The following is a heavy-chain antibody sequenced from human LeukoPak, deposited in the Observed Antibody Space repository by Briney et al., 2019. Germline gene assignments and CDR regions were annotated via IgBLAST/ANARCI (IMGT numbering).Heavy chain of an antibody. CDR3: AKVRGGSGWEDDAFDI. J-gene: IGHJ3*02. CDR1: GFTFRNYA. V-gene: IGHV3-23*01. D-gene: IGHD6-19*01. CDR2: ISGSGGNT. Sequence: GGSLRLSCAVSGFTFRNYAMSWVRQAPGKGLEWVSVISGSGGNTYYADSVKGRFTISRDNSKNTLYLQVNSLRAEDTALYYCAKVRGGSGWEDDAFDIWGQGTMVMVSS.